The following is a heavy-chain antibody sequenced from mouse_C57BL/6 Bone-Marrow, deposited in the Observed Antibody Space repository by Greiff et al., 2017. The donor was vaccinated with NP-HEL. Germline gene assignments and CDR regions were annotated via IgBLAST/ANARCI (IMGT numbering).Heavy chain of an antibody. Sequence: QVQLKQPGAELVKPGASVKLSCKASGYTFTSYWMHWVKQRPGQGLEWIGMIHPNSGSTNYNEKFKSKATLTVDKSSSTAYMQLSSLTSEDSAVYYCARMSKTAQANYAMDDWGQGTSVTVSS. J-gene: IGHJ4*01. CDR3: ARMSKTAQANYAMDD. D-gene: IGHD3-2*02. V-gene: IGHV1-64*01. CDR1: GYTFTSYW. CDR2: IHPNSGST.